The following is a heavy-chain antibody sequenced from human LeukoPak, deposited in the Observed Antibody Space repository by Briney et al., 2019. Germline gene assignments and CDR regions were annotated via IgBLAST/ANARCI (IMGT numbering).Heavy chain of an antibody. CDR3: ARGSHPVTGTLGGYFDP. V-gene: IGHV4-34*01. CDR2: IYHTGST. Sequence: SETLSLTCAVYGGSFSGYYWSWIRQSPGKGLEWIGSIYHTGSTYYNPSLKSRVTISLDASNKQFSLRLSSVTAADTAVYYCARGSHPVTGTLGGYFDPWGQGTLVTVSS. D-gene: IGHD6-19*01. J-gene: IGHJ4*02. CDR1: GGSFSGYY.